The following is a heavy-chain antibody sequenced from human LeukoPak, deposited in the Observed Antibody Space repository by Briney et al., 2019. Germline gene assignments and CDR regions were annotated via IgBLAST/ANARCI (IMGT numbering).Heavy chain of an antibody. Sequence: GGSLRLSCAASGFTFSSYAIHWVRQAPGKGLEYVSAISSNGGSTYYANSVKGRFTISRDNSKNTLYLQMGSLRAEDMAVYYCARAEEYCSSTSCFNWFDPWGQGTLVTVSS. J-gene: IGHJ5*02. CDR3: ARAEEYCSSTSCFNWFDP. CDR1: GFTFSSYA. CDR2: ISSNGGST. V-gene: IGHV3-64*01. D-gene: IGHD2-2*01.